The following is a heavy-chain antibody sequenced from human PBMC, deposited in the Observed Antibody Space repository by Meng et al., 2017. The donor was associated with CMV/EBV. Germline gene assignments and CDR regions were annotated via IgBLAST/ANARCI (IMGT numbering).Heavy chain of an antibody. CDR3: ARGGGAYCGSDCYRNFDY. D-gene: IGHD2-21*02. CDR1: SSNY. J-gene: IGHJ4*02. Sequence: SSNYVSWVRQAPGTGLEWVSVIYADGSTYYADSVKGRFTISRDNAKNTLYLQLNSLRAEDTAVYYCARGGGAYCGSDCYRNFDYWGQGTLVTVSS. CDR2: IYADGST. V-gene: IGHV3-53*01.